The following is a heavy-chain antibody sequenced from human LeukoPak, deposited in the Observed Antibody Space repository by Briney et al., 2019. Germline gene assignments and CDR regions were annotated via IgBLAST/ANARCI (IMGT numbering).Heavy chain of an antibody. Sequence: AGALTLSRAGSVLTHSSYSMHGVRPAPWKGLEGVASISRRRSYISYADSVKAGFTISRNNAKNSLYLKMNGLRAEDTVVYYCARKKQVGQRHRYSALCGRGTLVTVSS. V-gene: IGHV3-21*01. J-gene: IGHJ2*01. CDR1: VLTHSSYS. CDR2: ISRRRSYI. D-gene: IGHD6-25*01. CDR3: ARKKQVGQRHRYSAL.